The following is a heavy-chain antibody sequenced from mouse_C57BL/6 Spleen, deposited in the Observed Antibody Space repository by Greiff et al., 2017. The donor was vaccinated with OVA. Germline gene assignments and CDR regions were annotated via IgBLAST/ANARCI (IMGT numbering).Heavy chain of an antibody. CDR1: GYAFSSYW. J-gene: IGHJ2*01. V-gene: IGHV1-80*01. CDR2: IYPGDGDT. CDR3: ARPITTVVGYFDY. D-gene: IGHD1-1*01. Sequence: QVQLQQSGAELVKPGASVKISCKASGYAFSSYWMNWVKQRPGKGLEWIGQIYPGDGDTNYNGKFKGKATLTADKSSSTAYMQLSSLTSEDSAVYFCARPITTVVGYFDYWGQGTTLTVSS.